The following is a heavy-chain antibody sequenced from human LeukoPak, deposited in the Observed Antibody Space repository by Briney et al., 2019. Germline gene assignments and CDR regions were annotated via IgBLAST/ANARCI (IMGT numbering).Heavy chain of an antibody. J-gene: IGHJ3*02. CDR3: AKGVSSSWSNDAFDI. CDR2: ISYDGSNK. V-gene: IGHV3-30*18. Sequence: PGGSLRLSCVASGFTFSRHDMNWVRQAPGKGLEWVAVISYDGSNKYYADSVKGRFTISRDNSKNTLYPQMNSLRTEDTAVYYCAKGVSSSWSNDAFDIWGQGTMVTVSS. D-gene: IGHD6-13*01. CDR1: GFTFSRHD.